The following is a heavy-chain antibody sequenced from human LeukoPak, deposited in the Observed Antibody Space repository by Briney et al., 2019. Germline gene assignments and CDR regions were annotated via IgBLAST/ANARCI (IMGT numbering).Heavy chain of an antibody. J-gene: IGHJ4*02. CDR1: GYSFTYYT. Sequence: ASVKVSCKASGYSFTYYTMNWVRQAPGQGLEWMGWINTNTGNPTYAQGFTGRFVFSLDTSVSTAYLQISSLKAEDTAVYYCAKEVGFAVPGLTHLDYWGQGTLVTVSS. V-gene: IGHV7-4-1*02. D-gene: IGHD6-19*01. CDR3: AKEVGFAVPGLTHLDY. CDR2: INTNTGNP.